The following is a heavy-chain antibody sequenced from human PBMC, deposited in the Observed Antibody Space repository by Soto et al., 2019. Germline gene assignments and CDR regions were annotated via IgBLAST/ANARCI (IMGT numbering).Heavy chain of an antibody. CDR2: ISGSGGST. D-gene: IGHD6-19*01. J-gene: IGHJ4*02. Sequence: EVQLLESGGGLVQPGGSLRLSCAASGFTLSSYAMSWVRQAPGKGLEWVSAISGSGGSTYYADSVKGRFTISRDNSKNTLYLQMNSLRAEDTAVYYCAKVAVAGTGKPYYFDYWGQGTLVTVSS. CDR3: AKVAVAGTGKPYYFDY. CDR1: GFTLSSYA. V-gene: IGHV3-23*01.